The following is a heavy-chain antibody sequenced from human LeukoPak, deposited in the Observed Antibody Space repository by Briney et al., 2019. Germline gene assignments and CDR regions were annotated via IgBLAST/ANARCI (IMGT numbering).Heavy chain of an antibody. J-gene: IGHJ5*02. CDR3: ARGGYSGYLADNWFDP. D-gene: IGHD5-12*01. CDR1: GYTFTSYG. V-gene: IGHV1-18*01. Sequence: GASVKVSCKASGYTFTSYGISWVRQAPGQGLEGMGWISAYNGNINYAQKLQGRVTMTTDTSTSTAYMELRSLRSDDTAVYYCARGGYSGYLADNWFDPWGQGTLVTVSS. CDR2: ISAYNGNI.